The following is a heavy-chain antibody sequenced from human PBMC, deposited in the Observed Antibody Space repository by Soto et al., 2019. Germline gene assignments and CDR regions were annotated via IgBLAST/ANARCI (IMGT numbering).Heavy chain of an antibody. CDR2: INHSGST. J-gene: IGHJ4*02. CDR1: GGPFSDFY. CDR3: GPRGAVADPRGY. V-gene: IGHV4-34*01. Sequence: PSETLSLTCAVYGGPFSDFYWTWIRQLPGKGLEWIGEINHSGSTNYNPSLKSRVAISVDTSKNQFSLNLRSVTAADTAVYYCGPRGAVADPRGYWGQGTLVTVSS. D-gene: IGHD6-19*01.